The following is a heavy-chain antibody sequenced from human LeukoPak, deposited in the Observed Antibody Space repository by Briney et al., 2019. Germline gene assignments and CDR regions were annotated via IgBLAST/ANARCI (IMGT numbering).Heavy chain of an antibody. V-gene: IGHV5-51*01. CDR1: GYSFNTYW. D-gene: IGHD1-26*01. CDR3: ARHGQGILPGAFDI. Sequence: GESLKLSCKGSGYSFNTYWIGWVRQMPGKGLEWMGIIYPGDSDTRYSPSFQGQVTMSADKSISTAYLQWSSLKASDTAMYYCARHGQGILPGAFDIWGQGTMVTVSS. CDR2: IYPGDSDT. J-gene: IGHJ3*02.